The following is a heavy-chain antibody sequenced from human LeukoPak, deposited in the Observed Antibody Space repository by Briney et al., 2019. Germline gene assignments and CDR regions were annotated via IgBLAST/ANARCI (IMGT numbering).Heavy chain of an antibody. Sequence: SETLSLTCTVSGGSISSYYWSWIRQPAGKGLEWIGRIYTSGSTNYNPSLKSRVTMSVDTSKNQFSLKLSSVTAADTAVYYCARGSGYYGSGGYSLMYWGQGTLVTVSS. CDR1: GGSISSYY. CDR2: IYTSGST. D-gene: IGHD3-10*01. CDR3: ARGSGYYGSGGYSLMY. V-gene: IGHV4-4*07. J-gene: IGHJ4*02.